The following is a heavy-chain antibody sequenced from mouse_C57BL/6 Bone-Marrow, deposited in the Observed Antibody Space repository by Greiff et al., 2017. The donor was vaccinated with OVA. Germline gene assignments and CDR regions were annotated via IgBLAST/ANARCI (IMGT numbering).Heavy chain of an antibody. V-gene: IGHV10-3*01. Sequence: EVQRVESGGGLVQPKGSLKLSCAASGFTFNTYAMHWVRQAPGKGLEWVARIRSKSSNYATYYADSVKDRFTISRDDSQSMLYLQMNNLKTEDTAMYYCVRRGLYLTWFAYWGQGTLVTVSA. CDR1: GFTFNTYA. J-gene: IGHJ3*01. D-gene: IGHD5-5*01. CDR3: VRRGLYLTWFAY. CDR2: IRSKSSNYAT.